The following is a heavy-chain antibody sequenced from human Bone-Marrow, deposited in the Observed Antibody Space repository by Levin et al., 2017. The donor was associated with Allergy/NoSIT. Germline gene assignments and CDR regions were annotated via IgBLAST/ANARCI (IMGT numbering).Heavy chain of an antibody. CDR2: ISSSSSYI. CDR1: GFTFSTYS. J-gene: IGHJ4*02. D-gene: IGHD2-2*01. V-gene: IGHV3-21*01. CDR3: ARDLVVPGIRIPFEY. Sequence: GGSLRLSCAASGFTFSTYSMNWVRQAPGKGLEWVSSISSSSSYINYADSVKGRFTISRDNAKSSLYLQMNSLRAEDTAVYYCARDLVVPGIRIPFEYWGQGTLVTVSS.